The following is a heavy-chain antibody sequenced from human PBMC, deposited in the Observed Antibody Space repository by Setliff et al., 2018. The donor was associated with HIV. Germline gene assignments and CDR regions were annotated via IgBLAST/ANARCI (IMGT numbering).Heavy chain of an antibody. CDR1: GGSISSGIYY. V-gene: IGHV4-61*09. D-gene: IGHD2-2*01. J-gene: IGHJ4*02. Sequence: PSETLSLTCTVSGGSISSGIYYWSWIRQPAGQGLEWIGEINHSGSTNYNPSLKSRVAISVDTSKTQLSLNLSAVTASDTAVYYCARLPGYCSSTGCPGYFDYWGQGTLVTVSS. CDR2: INHSGST. CDR3: ARLPGYCSSTGCPGYFDY.